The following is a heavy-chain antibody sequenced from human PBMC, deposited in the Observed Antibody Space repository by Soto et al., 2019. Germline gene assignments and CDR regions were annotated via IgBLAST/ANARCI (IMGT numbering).Heavy chain of an antibody. CDR2: ISGSGGST. D-gene: IGHD3-9*01. CDR3: AKDGSYYDILTFYYYGMDV. CDR1: GFTFSSYA. Sequence: GGSLRLSCAASGFTFSSYAMSWVRQAPGKGLEWVSAISGSGGSTYYADSVKGRFTISRDNSKNTLYLQMNSLRAEDTAVYYCAKDGSYYDILTFYYYGMDVWGQGTTVTVSS. V-gene: IGHV3-23*01. J-gene: IGHJ6*02.